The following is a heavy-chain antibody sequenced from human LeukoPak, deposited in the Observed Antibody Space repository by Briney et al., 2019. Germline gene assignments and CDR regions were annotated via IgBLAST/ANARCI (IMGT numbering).Heavy chain of an antibody. CDR2: VYYSGST. V-gene: IGHV4-59*01. J-gene: IGHJ3*02. Sequence: PSETLSLTCTVSGGSLSSYYWSWIRQPPGKGLEWIGYVYYSGSTNYNPSLKSRVTISVDTSKDQFSLKLSSVTAADTAVNYCARERGRDAFDIWGQGTMVTVSS. CDR3: ARERGRDAFDI. CDR1: GGSLSSYY.